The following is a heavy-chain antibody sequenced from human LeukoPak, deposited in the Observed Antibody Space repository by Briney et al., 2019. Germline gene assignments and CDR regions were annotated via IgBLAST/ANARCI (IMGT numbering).Heavy chain of an antibody. CDR2: IKQDGSEK. CDR3: ASGGWFGEFSFDY. CDR1: GFTFSSYW. D-gene: IGHD3-10*01. V-gene: IGHV3-7*03. Sequence: GGSLRLSCAASGFTFSSYWMSWVRQAPGKGLVWVANIKQDGSEKYYVDSVKGRFTISRDNAKNSLYLQMNSLRAEDTAVYYCASGGWFGEFSFDYWGQGTLVTVSS. J-gene: IGHJ4*02.